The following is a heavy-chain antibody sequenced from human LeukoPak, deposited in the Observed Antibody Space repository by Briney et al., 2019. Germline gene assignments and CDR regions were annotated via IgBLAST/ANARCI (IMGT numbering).Heavy chain of an antibody. CDR1: EFTFGDYA. V-gene: IGHV3-49*04. Sequence: SLRLSCTASEFTFGDYALNWVRQAPGKGLEWVAFIRSKAYGGTTEYAPSVKGRFTISRDDSKSIAYLQINSLKTEDTAVYYCSRDGGFLYYFDYWGQGTLVTVSS. J-gene: IGHJ4*02. D-gene: IGHD2/OR15-2a*01. CDR3: SRDGGFLYYFDY. CDR2: IRSKAYGGTT.